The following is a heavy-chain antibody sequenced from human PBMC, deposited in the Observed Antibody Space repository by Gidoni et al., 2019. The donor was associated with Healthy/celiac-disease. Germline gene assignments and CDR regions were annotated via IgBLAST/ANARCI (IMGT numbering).Heavy chain of an antibody. D-gene: IGHD1-26*01. V-gene: IGHV4-59*01. CDR3: ARESSGGSYYVY. J-gene: IGHJ4*02. CDR1: GGSISSYY. Sequence: QVQLQESGPGLVKHSETLSPTCTVSGGSISSYYWSWIRQPPGKGLEWIGYIYYSGSTNYNPSLKSRVTISVDTSKNQFSLKLSSVTAADTAVYYCARESSGGSYYVYWGQGTLVTVSS. CDR2: IYYSGST.